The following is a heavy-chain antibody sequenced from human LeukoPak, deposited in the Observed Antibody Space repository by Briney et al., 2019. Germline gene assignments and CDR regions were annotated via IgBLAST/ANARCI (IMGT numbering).Heavy chain of an antibody. CDR2: ISYDGSNK. V-gene: IGHV3-30*18. D-gene: IGHD6-19*01. CDR1: GFTFGSYG. CDR3: AKDRGPVVAGRAEYFQH. Sequence: GGSLRLSCAASGFTFGSYGLNWVRQAPGKGLEWVAVISYDGSNKYYADSVKGRFTISRDNSKNTLYLQMNSLRAEDTAVYYCAKDRGPVVAGRAEYFQHWGQGTLVTVSS. J-gene: IGHJ1*01.